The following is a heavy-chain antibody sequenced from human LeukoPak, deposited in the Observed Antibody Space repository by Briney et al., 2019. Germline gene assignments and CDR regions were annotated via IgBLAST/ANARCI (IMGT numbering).Heavy chain of an antibody. J-gene: IGHJ5*02. CDR3: ARGGYDFWSGYFRNNWFDP. D-gene: IGHD3-3*01. V-gene: IGHV1-69*05. CDR1: GGTFSSYA. CDR2: IIPIFGTA. Sequence: WASVKVSCRASGGTFSSYAISWVRQAPGQGLEWMGGIIPIFGTANYAQKFQGRVTITTDESTSTAYMELSSLRSEDTAVYYCARGGYDFWSGYFRNNWFDPWGQGTLVTVSS.